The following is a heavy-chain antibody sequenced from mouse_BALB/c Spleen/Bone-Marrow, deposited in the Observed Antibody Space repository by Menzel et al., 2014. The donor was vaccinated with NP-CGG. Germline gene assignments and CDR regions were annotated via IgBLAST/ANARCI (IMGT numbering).Heavy chain of an antibody. CDR2: ISTYSGNT. Sequence: QVHVKQSGPELVRPGVSVKISCKGSGYTFTDYAMHWVKQSHAKSLEWIGVISTYSGNTNYNQKFKGKATMTVDKSSSTAYMELGRVTAEDAASYYGARRGYGSSPFDYWGQGTTLTVSS. CDR1: GYTFTDYA. J-gene: IGHJ2*01. CDR3: ARRGYGSSPFDY. D-gene: IGHD1-1*01. V-gene: IGHV1-67*01.